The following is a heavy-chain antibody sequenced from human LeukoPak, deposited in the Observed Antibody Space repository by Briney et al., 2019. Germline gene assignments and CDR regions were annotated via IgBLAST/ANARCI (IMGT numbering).Heavy chain of an antibody. Sequence: ASVKVSCKASGYTFTGYYMHWVRQAPGQGLEWMGWINPNSGGTNYAQKFQGRVTMTRDTSISTAYMELSRLRSDDTAVYYCATSIAALLVVEGWLQSNWFDPWGQGTLVTVSS. CDR3: ATSIAALLVVEGWLQSNWFDP. J-gene: IGHJ5*02. D-gene: IGHD6-6*01. V-gene: IGHV1-2*02. CDR1: GYTFTGYY. CDR2: INPNSGGT.